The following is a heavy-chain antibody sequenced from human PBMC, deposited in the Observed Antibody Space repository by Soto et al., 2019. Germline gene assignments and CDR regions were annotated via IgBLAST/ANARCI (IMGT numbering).Heavy chain of an antibody. J-gene: IGHJ4*02. CDR3: ARGIGYCSSINCYSSRRLRFDS. D-gene: IGHD2-2*01. Sequence: WTWIRQSPEKGLEWIGEVNHSGTTYYNPSLKTRVTISVHTPKNQFSLKMSSVTAADTAVYYCARGIGYCSSINCYSSRRLRFDSWVQGTLVTVSS. V-gene: IGHV4-34*01. CDR2: VNHSGTT.